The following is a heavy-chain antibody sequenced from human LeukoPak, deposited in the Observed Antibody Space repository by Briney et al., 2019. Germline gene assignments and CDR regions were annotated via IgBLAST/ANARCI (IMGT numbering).Heavy chain of an antibody. D-gene: IGHD3-10*01. CDR2: ISGSGGST. CDR3: AKGSSRWFGELLFGFDY. CDR1: GFTFSSYA. J-gene: IGHJ4*02. Sequence: GGSLRLSCAASGFTFSSYAMSWVRQAPGKGLEWVSAISGSGGSTYYADSVKGRFTISRDNSKNTPYLQMNSLRAEDTAVYYCAKGSSRWFGELLFGFDYWGQGTLVTVSS. V-gene: IGHV3-23*01.